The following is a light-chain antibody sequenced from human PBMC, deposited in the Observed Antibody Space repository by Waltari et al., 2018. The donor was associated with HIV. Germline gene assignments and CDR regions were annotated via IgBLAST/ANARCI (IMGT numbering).Light chain of an antibody. CDR3: CSYAGGYTLV. CDR2: DVT. Sequence: QSPLTQPRSVSGSPGQSVTISCTGTSSDVGGYNYVSWYQQHPGQAPKPMIYDVTKRPSGVPDRFSGSKSGNTASLTISGLQAEDEADYFCCSYAGGYTLVFGGGTKLTVL. V-gene: IGLV2-11*01. CDR1: SSDVGGYNY. J-gene: IGLJ3*02.